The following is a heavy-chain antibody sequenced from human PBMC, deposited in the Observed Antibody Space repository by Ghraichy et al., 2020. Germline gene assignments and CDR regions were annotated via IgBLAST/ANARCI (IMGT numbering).Heavy chain of an antibody. CDR1: GFTFSSYA. V-gene: IGHV3-23*01. Sequence: GGSLRLSCAASGFTFSSYAMSWVRQAPGKGLEWVSAISGSGGSTYYADSVKGRFTISRDNSKNTLYLQMNSLRVEDTAVYYCAKWPFPHSSYYYGMDVWGQGTTVTVSS. CDR3: AKWPFPHSSYYYGMDV. CDR2: ISGSGGST. J-gene: IGHJ6*02. D-gene: IGHD5-12*01.